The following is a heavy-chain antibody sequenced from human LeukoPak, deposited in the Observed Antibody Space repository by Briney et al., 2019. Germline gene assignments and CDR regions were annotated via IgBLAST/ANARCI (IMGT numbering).Heavy chain of an antibody. CDR2: ISAYNGNT. J-gene: IGHJ4*02. V-gene: IGHV1-18*04. CDR3: ARDRGVRYDFWSGYSTFDY. Sequence: ATVKVSCKASGYTFTSYGISWMRQAPGQGLEWMGWISAYNGNTNYAQKHQGRVTMITDTCTSTGYMELRSLRSDVTAVYYCARDRGVRYDFWSGYSTFDYWGQGTLVTVSS. D-gene: IGHD3-3*01. CDR1: GYTFTSYG.